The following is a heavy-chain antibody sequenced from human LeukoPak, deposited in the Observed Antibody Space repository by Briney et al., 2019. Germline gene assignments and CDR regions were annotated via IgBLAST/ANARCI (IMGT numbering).Heavy chain of an antibody. D-gene: IGHD6-19*01. CDR1: GYTFTSYD. J-gene: IGHJ5*02. Sequence: ASVTVSCKASGYTFTSYDINWVRQATGQGLEWMGWMNPNSGNTGYAQKFQGRVTMTRNTSISTAYMELSSLRSEDTAVYYCARGAPYSSGINWFDPWGQGTLVTVSS. CDR2: MNPNSGNT. CDR3: ARGAPYSSGINWFDP. V-gene: IGHV1-8*01.